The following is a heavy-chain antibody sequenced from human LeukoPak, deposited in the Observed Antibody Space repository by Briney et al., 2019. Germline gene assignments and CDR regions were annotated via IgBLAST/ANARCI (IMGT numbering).Heavy chain of an antibody. D-gene: IGHD2-2*01. Sequence: ASVKVSCKASGGTFSSYAISWVRQAPGQGLEWMGGIIPIFGTANCAQKFQGRVTITAVESTSTAYMELSSLRSEDTAVYYCARDLGYCSSTSCSVSDYWGQGTLVTVSS. V-gene: IGHV1-69*13. CDR1: GGTFSSYA. CDR3: ARDLGYCSSTSCSVSDY. CDR2: IIPIFGTA. J-gene: IGHJ4*02.